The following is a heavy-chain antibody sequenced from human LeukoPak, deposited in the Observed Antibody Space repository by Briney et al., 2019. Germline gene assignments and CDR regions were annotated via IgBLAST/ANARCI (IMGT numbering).Heavy chain of an antibody. CDR2: ISGSGGST. Sequence: LSGGSLRLSCAASGFTFSSYAMSWVRQAPGKGLEWVSAISGSGGSTYYADSVKGRFTISRDNSKNTLYLQMNSLRAEDTAVYYCAKSVGVATSILDYWGQGALVTVSS. CDR3: AKSVGVATSILDY. CDR1: GFTFSSYA. J-gene: IGHJ4*02. V-gene: IGHV3-23*01. D-gene: IGHD5-12*01.